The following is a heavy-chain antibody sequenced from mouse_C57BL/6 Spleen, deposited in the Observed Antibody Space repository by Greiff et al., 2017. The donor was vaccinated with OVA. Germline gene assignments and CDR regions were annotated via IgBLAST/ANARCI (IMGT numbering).Heavy chain of an antibody. CDR1: GFTFSSYA. CDR3: ARDCYGSSYGYFDV. D-gene: IGHD1-1*01. Sequence: EVQVVESGGGLVKPGGSLKLSCAASGFTFSSYAMSWVRQTPEKRLEWVETISDGGSYTYYPDNVKGRFTISRDNAKNNLYLQMNHLKSEDTSMYYWARDCYGSSYGYFDVWGTGTTVTVSS. J-gene: IGHJ1*03. V-gene: IGHV5-4*01. CDR2: ISDGGSYT.